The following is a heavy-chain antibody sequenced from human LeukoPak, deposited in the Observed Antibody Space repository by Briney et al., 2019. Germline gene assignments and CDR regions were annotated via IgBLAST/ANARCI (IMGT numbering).Heavy chain of an antibody. Sequence: GGSLRLSCAASGFTFSSYWMHWVRHAPGKGLVWVSRINSDGSSTSYADSVKGRFTISRDNAKNTLYQQMNSLRAEDTAVYYCAQGHLWFGELLEGYWGQGTLVTVSS. CDR2: INSDGSST. CDR3: AQGHLWFGELLEGY. J-gene: IGHJ4*02. CDR1: GFTFSSYW. D-gene: IGHD3-10*01. V-gene: IGHV3-74*01.